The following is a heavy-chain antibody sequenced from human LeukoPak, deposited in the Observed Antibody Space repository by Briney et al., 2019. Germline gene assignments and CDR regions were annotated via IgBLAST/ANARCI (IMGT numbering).Heavy chain of an antibody. CDR1: GGSVSSNNW. J-gene: IGHJ4*01. CDR3: ATYYDSIGYRFDY. V-gene: IGHV4-4*02. Sequence: SGTLSLTCTVSGGSVSSNNWWSWVRRPPGKGLEWIGEVLHSGSTNSNPSLKSRVTMSIDKSKNQYSLKLTSVTAADTAVYYCATYYDSIGYRFDYWGQGTLVTVSS. D-gene: IGHD3-22*01. CDR2: VLHSGST.